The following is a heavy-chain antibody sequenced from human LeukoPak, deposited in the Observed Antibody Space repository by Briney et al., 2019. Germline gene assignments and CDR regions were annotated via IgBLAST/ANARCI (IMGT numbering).Heavy chain of an antibody. D-gene: IGHD3-22*01. J-gene: IGHJ6*02. CDR2: IIPIFGTA. CDR1: GYTFTSYA. Sequence: GASVKVSCTASGYTFTSYAMNWVRQAPGQGLEWMGGIIPIFGTANYAQKFQGRVTITADESTSTAYTELSSLRSEDTAVYYCARVLYYDSSGYYSHYYYGMDVRGQGTTVTVSS. V-gene: IGHV1-69*13. CDR3: ARVLYYDSSGYYSHYYYGMDV.